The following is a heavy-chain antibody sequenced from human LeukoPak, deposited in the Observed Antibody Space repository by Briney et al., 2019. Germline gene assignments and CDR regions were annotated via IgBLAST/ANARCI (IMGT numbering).Heavy chain of an antibody. Sequence: PSETLSLTCTVSGGSSTHYYYSWVRQPAGKGLEWIGRISTSGSTNYNPSLRSRVTISVDKSKNLFSLKLSSVTAAGTAVYYCARGSSRDYYYMDVWGKGTTVTVSS. CDR2: ISTSGST. J-gene: IGHJ6*03. V-gene: IGHV4-4*07. CDR1: GGSSTHYY. CDR3: ARGSSRDYYYMDV.